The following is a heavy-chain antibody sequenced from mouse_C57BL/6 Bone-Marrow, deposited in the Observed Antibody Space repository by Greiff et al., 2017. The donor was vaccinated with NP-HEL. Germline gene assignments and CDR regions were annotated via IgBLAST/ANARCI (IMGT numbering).Heavy chain of an antibody. V-gene: IGHV14-4*01. J-gene: IGHJ4*01. CDR2: IDPENGDT. CDR1: GFNIKDDY. CDR3: TSHYYGSSSYAMDY. Sequence: VQLQQSGAELVRPGASVKLSCTASGFNIKDDYMHWVKQRPEQGLEWIGWIDPENGDTEYASKFQGKATITADTSSNTAYLQRSSLTSEDTAVYYCTSHYYGSSSYAMDYWGQGTSVTVSS. D-gene: IGHD1-1*01.